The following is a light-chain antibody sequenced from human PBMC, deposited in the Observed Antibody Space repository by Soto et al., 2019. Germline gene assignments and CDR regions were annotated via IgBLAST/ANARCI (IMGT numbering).Light chain of an antibody. Sequence: DIQMTQSPSTLSASVGDRVTISCRASQSISSWLAWYQQKPGKAPKLLIYDGSSFESGVPGRFSGSGSGTEFTLTISSLQPDDSATYYCQHYKTYSRTFGQGTKVDIK. CDR2: DGS. J-gene: IGKJ1*01. CDR3: QHYKTYSRT. V-gene: IGKV1-5*01. CDR1: QSISSW.